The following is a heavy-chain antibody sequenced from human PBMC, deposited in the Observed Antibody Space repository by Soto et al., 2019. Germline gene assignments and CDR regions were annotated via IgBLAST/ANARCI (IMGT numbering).Heavy chain of an antibody. V-gene: IGHV4-39*01. J-gene: IGHJ6*02. CDR3: ARAYSSGWETYYYYYGMDV. D-gene: IGHD6-19*01. CDR2: IYYSGST. CDR1: GGSISSSSYY. Sequence: PSETLSLTCTVSGGSISSSSYYWGWIRQPPGKGLEWIGSIYYSGSTYYNPSLKSRVTISVDTSKNQFSLKLSSVTAADTAVYYCARAYSSGWETYYYYYGMDVWGQGTTVTV.